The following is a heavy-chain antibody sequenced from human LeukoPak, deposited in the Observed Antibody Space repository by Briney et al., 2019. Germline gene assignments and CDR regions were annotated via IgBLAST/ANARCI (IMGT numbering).Heavy chain of an antibody. D-gene: IGHD1-26*01. CDR1: GFTFSIYA. J-gene: IGHJ4*02. V-gene: IGHV3-23*01. CDR3: AKRSGVSYGYFDY. CDR2: IPGSGDST. Sequence: PGGSLRLSCAASGFTFSIYAMSWVRQAPGKGLEWVSAIPGSGDSTNYADSVKGRFTISRDNSKNTLYLQMNSLRAEDTAVYYCAKRSGVSYGYFDYWGQGTLVTVSS.